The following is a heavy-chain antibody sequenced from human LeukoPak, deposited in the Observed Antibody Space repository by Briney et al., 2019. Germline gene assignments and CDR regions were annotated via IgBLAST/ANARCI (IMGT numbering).Heavy chain of an antibody. J-gene: IGHJ4*02. CDR3: ARGLLETPTSYFDY. CDR2: ISYENNK. V-gene: IGHV3-30*03. Sequence: GGSLRLSCAASGFTFSSYGMHWVRQAPGKGLEWVAVISYENNKYYADSVKGRFTISRDNSKNTPYLQMNSLRAEDTAVYYCARGLLETPTSYFDYWGQGTLVTVSS. CDR1: GFTFSSYG. D-gene: IGHD4-23*01.